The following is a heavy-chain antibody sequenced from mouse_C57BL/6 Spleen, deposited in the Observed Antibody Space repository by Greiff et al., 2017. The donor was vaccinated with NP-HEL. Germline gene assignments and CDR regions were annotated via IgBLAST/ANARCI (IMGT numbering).Heavy chain of an antibody. Sequence: QVQLQQPGAELVMPGASVKLSCKASGYTFTSYWMHWVKQRPGQGLEWIGEIDPSDSYTNYNQKFKGKSTLTVDKSSSTAYMQLSSLTSEDSAVYYCAREGLFYWGQGTLVTVSA. D-gene: IGHD3-3*01. CDR1: GYTFTSYW. J-gene: IGHJ3*01. CDR2: IDPSDSYT. V-gene: IGHV1-69*01. CDR3: AREGLFY.